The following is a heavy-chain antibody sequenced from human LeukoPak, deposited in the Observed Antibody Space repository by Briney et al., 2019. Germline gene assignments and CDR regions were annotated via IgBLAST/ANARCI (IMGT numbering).Heavy chain of an antibody. J-gene: IGHJ3*02. CDR2: IGTAGDT. Sequence: GGSLRLSCAASGFTFSSYDMHWVRQATGKGLEWVSAIGTAGDTYYPGSVKGRFTISRENAKNSLYLQMNSLRAGDTAVHYCARGFDRGDAFDIWGQGTMVTLSS. CDR3: ARGFDRGDAFDI. D-gene: IGHD3-9*01. V-gene: IGHV3-13*01. CDR1: GFTFSSYD.